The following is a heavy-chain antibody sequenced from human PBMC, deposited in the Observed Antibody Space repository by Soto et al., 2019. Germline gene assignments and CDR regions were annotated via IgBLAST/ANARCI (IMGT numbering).Heavy chain of an antibody. J-gene: IGHJ4*02. CDR2: RDYSGSS. V-gene: IGHV4-59*02. D-gene: IGHD3-10*01. CDR3: ARDSYYTFDY. Sequence: ETLSLACPVSGGSVSSYYWSWIRQPPGKGLEWIGNRDYSGSSNYNSSLKSRVTISLDTTKNQFYLKLSSVNAADTAVYYCARDSYYTFDYWGQGALVTVYS. CDR1: GGSVSSYY.